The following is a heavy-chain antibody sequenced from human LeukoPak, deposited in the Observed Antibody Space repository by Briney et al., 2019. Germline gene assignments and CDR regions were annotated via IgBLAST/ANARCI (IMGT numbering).Heavy chain of an antibody. CDR2: ISGSGGST. D-gene: IGHD3-22*01. J-gene: IGHJ4*02. CDR3: AKSEGIRDYYDSSGYYHDY. CDR1: GFTFSSYA. Sequence: GGSLRLSCAASGFTFSSYAMSWVRQAPGKGLEWVSAISGSGGSTYYADSVKSRFTISRDNSKNTLCLQMNSLRAEDTAVYYCAKSEGIRDYYDSSGYYHDYWGQGTLVTVSS. V-gene: IGHV3-23*01.